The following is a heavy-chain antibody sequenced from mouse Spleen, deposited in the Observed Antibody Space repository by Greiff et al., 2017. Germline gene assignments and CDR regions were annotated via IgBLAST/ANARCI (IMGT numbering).Heavy chain of an antibody. D-gene: IGHD1-2*01. CDR1: GFSLTSYG. J-gene: IGHJ4*01. CDR3: ARLGTATGAMDY. V-gene: IGHV2-6*03. Sequence: VKLKETGPGLVAPSQSLSITCTVSGFSLTSYGVHWVRQPPGKGLEWLVVIWSDGSTNYNSALKSRLSISKDNSKSQVFLKMDSLQTDDTAMYYCARLGTATGAMDYWGQGTSVTVSS. CDR2: IWSDGST.